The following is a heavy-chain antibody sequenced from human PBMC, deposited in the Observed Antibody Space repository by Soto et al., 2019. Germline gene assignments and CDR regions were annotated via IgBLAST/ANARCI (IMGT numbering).Heavy chain of an antibody. V-gene: IGHV4-59*01. CDR1: GGSISSYY. CDR2: IYYSGST. J-gene: IGHJ6*03. CDR3: ARSYSGYDVYYYYYMDV. D-gene: IGHD5-12*01. Sequence: QVQLQESGPGLVKPSETLSLTCTVSGGSISSYYWIWIRQPPGKGLEWIGYIYYSGSTNYNPSLKSRVTISVDTSKNQFSLKLSSVTAADTAVYYCARSYSGYDVYYYYYMDVWGKGTTVTVSS.